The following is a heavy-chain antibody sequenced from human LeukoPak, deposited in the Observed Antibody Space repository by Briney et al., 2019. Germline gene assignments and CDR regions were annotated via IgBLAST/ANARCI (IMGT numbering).Heavy chain of an antibody. CDR1: GFXFSDYA. J-gene: IGHJ4*02. CDR2: ISYDGSNK. Sequence: GGSLRLSCAASGFXFSDYAIYWVRQAPGKGLEWVAVISYDGSNKYYADSVKGRFTISRDNSRTFLYLQMDSLRLEDTAVYYCARGAPPDYWGQGTLVTVSS. CDR3: ARGAPPDY. V-gene: IGHV3-30-3*01.